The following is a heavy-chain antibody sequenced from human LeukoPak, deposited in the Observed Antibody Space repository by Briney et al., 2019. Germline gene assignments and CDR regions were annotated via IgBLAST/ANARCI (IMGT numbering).Heavy chain of an antibody. J-gene: IGHJ5*02. V-gene: IGHV4-59*01. Sequence: PSETLSLTCTVSGCSISSYYWSWIGQPPGKGLEWIGYIYYSGSTNYTPSLKSRVTISVDTSKNQFSLKLSSVTAADTAVYYCARAMCSGGSGYSGPFDPWGQGTLVTVSS. CDR3: ARAMCSGGSGYSGPFDP. D-gene: IGHD2-15*01. CDR1: GCSISSYY. CDR2: IYYSGST.